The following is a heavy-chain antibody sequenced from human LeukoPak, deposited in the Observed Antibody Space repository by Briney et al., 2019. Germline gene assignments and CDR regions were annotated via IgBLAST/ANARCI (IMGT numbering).Heavy chain of an antibody. CDR2: INPNSGGT. CDR1: GYIFTNYA. V-gene: IGHV1-2*02. Sequence: ASVKVSCKASGYIFTNYAMHWVRQAPGQGLEWMGWINPNSGGTNYAQKFQGRVTMTRDTSISTAYMELSRLRSDDTAVYYCARSVRYFDWFGSGFDYWGQGTLVTVSS. D-gene: IGHD3-9*01. CDR3: ARSVRYFDWFGSGFDY. J-gene: IGHJ4*02.